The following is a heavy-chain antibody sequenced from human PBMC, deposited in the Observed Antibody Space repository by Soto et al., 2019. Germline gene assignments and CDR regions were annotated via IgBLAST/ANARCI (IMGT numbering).Heavy chain of an antibody. V-gene: IGHV3-7*01. J-gene: IGHJ6*02. D-gene: IGHD5-18*01. CDR1: GFTFSSYW. CDR3: ARAQGGYSYGLGSLYYCGMDV. CDR2: IKQDGSEK. Sequence: EVQLVESGGGLVQPGGSLRLSCAASGFTFSSYWMSWVRQAPGKGLEWVANIKQDGSEKYYVDSVKGRFTISRDNAKNSLYLQMNSLRAEDTAVYYCARAQGGYSYGLGSLYYCGMDVWGQGTTVTVSS.